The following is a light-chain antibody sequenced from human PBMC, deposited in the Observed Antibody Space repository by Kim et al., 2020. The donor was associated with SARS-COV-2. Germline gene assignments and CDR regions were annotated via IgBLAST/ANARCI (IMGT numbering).Light chain of an antibody. CDR2: GVS. V-gene: IGKV3-20*01. CDR1: QSVSSSY. J-gene: IGKJ3*01. CDR3: EQYGSPPI. Sequence: LAPGTGAAHYCRASQSVSSSYLAWYQQKPGRASRRLIYGVSTRATGIPDIFSGSGSGTDFTLNISRLEPEDFAVYYCEQYGSPPIFGPGTTVDIK.